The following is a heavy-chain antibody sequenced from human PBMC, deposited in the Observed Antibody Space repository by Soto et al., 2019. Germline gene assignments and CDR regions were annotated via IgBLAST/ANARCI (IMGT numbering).Heavy chain of an antibody. V-gene: IGHV1-2*04. D-gene: IGHD3-10*01. J-gene: IGHJ5*02. CDR3: TRDRYGSGSSRGGFDP. CDR1: GYTFTDFY. Sequence: QVQLVQSGAEVKKPGASVKVSCKASGYTFTDFYMHWVRQAPGQGLEWVGWINPNTGGTNYAQKFQGWVTMTRATSISTAYMELNRLRSDDTAMYYCTRDRYGSGSSRGGFDPWGQGTLVTVSS. CDR2: INPNTGGT.